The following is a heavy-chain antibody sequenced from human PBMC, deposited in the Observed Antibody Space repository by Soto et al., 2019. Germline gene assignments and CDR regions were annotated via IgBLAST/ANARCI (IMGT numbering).Heavy chain of an antibody. D-gene: IGHD6-13*01. CDR2: IIPIFGTA. J-gene: IGHJ4*02. V-gene: IGHV1-69*13. Sequence: SVKVSCKASGGTFSSYAISWVRQAPRQGLEWMGGIIPIFGTANYAQKFQGRVTITADESTSTAYMELSSLRSEDTAVYYCARYSVAAAGNWFDYWGQGTLVTVSS. CDR1: GGTFSSYA. CDR3: ARYSVAAAGNWFDY.